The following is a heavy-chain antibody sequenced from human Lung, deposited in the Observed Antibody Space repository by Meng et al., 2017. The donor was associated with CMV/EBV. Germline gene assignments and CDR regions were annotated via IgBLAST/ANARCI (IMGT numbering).Heavy chain of an antibody. D-gene: IGHD2-21*01. CDR1: GFTFGDYA. V-gene: IGHV3-49*04. CDR2: IRSKAYGGTT. Sequence: SLKISCTASGFTFGDYAMSWVRQAPGKGLEWVGFIRSKAYGGTTEYAASVKGRFTISRDDSKSIAYLQMNSLKTEDTAVYYCTSLVIAILGGLWVDPLGHGXLVTVSS. CDR3: TSLVIAILGGLWVDP. J-gene: IGHJ5*02.